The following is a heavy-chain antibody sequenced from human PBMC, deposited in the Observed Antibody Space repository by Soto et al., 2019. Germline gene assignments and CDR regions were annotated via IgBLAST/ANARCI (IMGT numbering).Heavy chain of an antibody. CDR2: IYYSGST. Sequence: QLQLQESGPGLVKPSETLSLTCTVSGGSISSSSYYWGWIRQPPGKGLEWIGSIYYSGSTYYNPSLKSRVTISVDTSKNQFSLKLSSVTAADTAVYYCARRSLAAAGTVGDYWGQGTLVTVSS. D-gene: IGHD6-13*01. CDR3: ARRSLAAAGTVGDY. J-gene: IGHJ4*02. V-gene: IGHV4-39*01. CDR1: GGSISSSSYY.